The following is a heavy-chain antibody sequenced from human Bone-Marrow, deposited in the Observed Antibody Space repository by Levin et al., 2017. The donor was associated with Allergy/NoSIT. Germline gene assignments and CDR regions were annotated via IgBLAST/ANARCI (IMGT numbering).Heavy chain of an antibody. D-gene: IGHD1-14*01. J-gene: IGHJ4*02. CDR2: TYYSSKWYN. V-gene: IGHV6-1*01. CDR1: GASVSNNNVA. CDR3: ARQRNRAFDY. Sequence: PSETLSLTCVISGASVSNNNVAWNWIRQSPARGLEWLGRTYYSSKWYNDYAVSMKSRVTVSSDTSKNLFSLQLTSVTPEDTAMYYCARQRNRAFDYWGQGTLVTVSS.